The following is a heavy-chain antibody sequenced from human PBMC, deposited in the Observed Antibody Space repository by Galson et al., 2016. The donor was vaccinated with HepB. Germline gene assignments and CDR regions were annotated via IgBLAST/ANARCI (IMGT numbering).Heavy chain of an antibody. CDR3: AKDLGKSVGTIAY. V-gene: IGHV3-74*03. Sequence: SLRLSCAASGFTFSSYVMHWVRQAPGKGLVWVSRIGPDATVITYADFVRDRFTISRDNAKNSLHLQMNSLRAEDTALYYCAKDLGKSVGTIAYWGQGALVTVSS. CDR1: GFTFSSYV. J-gene: IGHJ4*02. D-gene: IGHD3-16*01. CDR2: IGPDATVI.